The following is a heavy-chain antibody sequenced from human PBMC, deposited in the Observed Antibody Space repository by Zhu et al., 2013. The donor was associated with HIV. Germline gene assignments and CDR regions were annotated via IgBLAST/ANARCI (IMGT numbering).Heavy chain of an antibody. CDR3: ARADRVVIDY. Sequence: QVQLVQSGAEVKKPGASVKVSCKASTYTFTGYYIHWVRQTPGQGLEWMGWINPKSGGTKYAQKFQGGVTMTRDTSIRTVYMELSRLKSDDTAVYYCARADRVVIDYWGQGTLVTVSS. D-gene: IGHD2-21*01. V-gene: IGHV1-2*02. CDR1: TYTFTGYY. CDR2: INPKSGGT. J-gene: IGHJ4*02.